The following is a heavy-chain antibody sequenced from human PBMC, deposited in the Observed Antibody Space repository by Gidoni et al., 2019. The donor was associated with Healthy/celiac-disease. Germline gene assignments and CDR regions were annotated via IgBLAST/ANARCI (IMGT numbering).Heavy chain of an antibody. D-gene: IGHD4-17*01. CDR1: GFTFSNAW. CDR3: TTVTVRVDY. Sequence: EVQLVASGGGLVKPGGAVRLPGAASGFTFSNAWMSWVRQAPGKGLEWVGRIKIKTDGGTTDYAAPVKGRFTISRDDSKNTLYLQMNSLKTEDTAVYYCTTVTVRVDYLGRGTLVTVSS. CDR2: IKIKTDGGTT. J-gene: IGHJ4*02. V-gene: IGHV3-15*01.